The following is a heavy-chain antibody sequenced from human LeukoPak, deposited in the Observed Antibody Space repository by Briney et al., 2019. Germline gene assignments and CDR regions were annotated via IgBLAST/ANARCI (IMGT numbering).Heavy chain of an antibody. D-gene: IGHD3-10*01. CDR1: GDSIRSSSYS. J-gene: IGHJ6*03. CDR2: IYYSGRP. V-gene: IGHV4-39*01. Sequence: PSETLSLTCTVSGDSIRSSSYSWGWIRQPPGKGLEWIGNIYYSGRPYYNPSLKSRVTMSVDTSKNQFSLKLSSVTAADTAVYYCARVRYGSGSLYYCYYYMDVWGKGTTVTISS. CDR3: ARVRYGSGSLYYCYYYMDV.